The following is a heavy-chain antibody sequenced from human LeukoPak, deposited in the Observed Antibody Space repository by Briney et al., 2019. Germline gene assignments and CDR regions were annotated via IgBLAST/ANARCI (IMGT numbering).Heavy chain of an antibody. V-gene: IGHV1-69*06. CDR1: GGTFSSYA. Sequence: GASVKVSCKASGGTFSSYAISWVRQAPGQGLEWTGGIIPIFGTANYAQKFQGRVTITADKSTSTAYMELSSLRSEDTAVYYCARVGRIGELRFNYWGQGTLVTVSS. J-gene: IGHJ4*02. D-gene: IGHD3-10*01. CDR2: IIPIFGTA. CDR3: ARVGRIGELRFNY.